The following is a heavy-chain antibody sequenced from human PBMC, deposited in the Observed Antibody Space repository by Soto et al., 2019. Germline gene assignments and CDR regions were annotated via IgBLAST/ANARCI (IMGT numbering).Heavy chain of an antibody. Sequence: EVQLVESGGVSVQPGGSLRLSCTASGFTLSNYWMLWVRQAPGKGLVWVSRINTDGSTTTYADSVKGRFTISRDNAKNTLYLQMNSLRDEDTAVYYCVRIRRGDGYTFGYWGQGTLVTVSS. CDR1: GFTLSNYW. CDR3: VRIRRGDGYTFGY. J-gene: IGHJ4*02. CDR2: INTDGSTT. V-gene: IGHV3-74*01. D-gene: IGHD5-12*01.